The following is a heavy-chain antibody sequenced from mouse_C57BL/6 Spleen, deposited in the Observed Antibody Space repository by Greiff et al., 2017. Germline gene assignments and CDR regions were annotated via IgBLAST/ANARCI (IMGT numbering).Heavy chain of an antibody. CDR3: ARILVLRAMDY. D-gene: IGHD1-1*01. V-gene: IGHV1-85*01. CDR2: IYPRDGSN. J-gene: IGHJ4*01. CDR1: GYTFTSYD. Sequence: VQLQQSGPELVKPGASVKLSCKASGYTFTSYDINWVKQRPGQGLEWIGWIYPRDGSNKYKEKFKGKATFTVDTSSSTAYMVRHSLTSEDSAVYFCARILVLRAMDYWGQGTSVTVSS.